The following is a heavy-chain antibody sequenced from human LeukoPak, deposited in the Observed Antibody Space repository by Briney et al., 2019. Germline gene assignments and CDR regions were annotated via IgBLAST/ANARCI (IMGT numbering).Heavy chain of an antibody. D-gene: IGHD2-15*01. J-gene: IGHJ6*03. V-gene: IGHV1-2*02. CDR2: INPNSGGT. CDR1: GYTFTGYY. Sequence: ASVKVSCKASGYTFTGYYMHWVRQAPGQGLEWMGWINPNSGGTNYAQKFQGRVTMTRDTSISTAYMELSRLRSDDTAVYYCARDRGGYCSGGSCYSYYYMDVWGKGTTVTVSS. CDR3: ARDRGGYCSGGSCYSYYYMDV.